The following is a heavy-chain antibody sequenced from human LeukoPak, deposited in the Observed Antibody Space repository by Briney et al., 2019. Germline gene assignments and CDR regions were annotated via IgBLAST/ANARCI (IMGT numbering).Heavy chain of an antibody. CDR3: GADSMPRGVFSYAFDI. D-gene: IGHD3-10*01. J-gene: IGHJ3*02. CDR1: GFTFTSSA. CDR2: IVVGSGDI. V-gene: IGHV1-58*01. Sequence: SVKVSCKTSGFTFTSSAGQWVRQARGQRIEWIGWIVVGSGDISSAQKFRERVTITRDMSTRTGYMELSSLRSEDTAVYYCGADSMPRGVFSYAFDIWGQGTMVTVSS.